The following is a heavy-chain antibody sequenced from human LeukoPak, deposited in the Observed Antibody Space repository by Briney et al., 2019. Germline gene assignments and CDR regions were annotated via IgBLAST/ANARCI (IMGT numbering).Heavy chain of an antibody. V-gene: IGHV1-69*13. Sequence: VASVKVSCKASGGTFSSYAISWVRQAPGQGLEWMGGIIPIFGTANYAQKFQGRVTITADESTSTAYMELSSLRSEDTAVCYCARVAYYGDYELGPLDYWGQGTLVTVSS. D-gene: IGHD4-17*01. CDR3: ARVAYYGDYELGPLDY. CDR1: GGTFSSYA. J-gene: IGHJ4*02. CDR2: IIPIFGTA.